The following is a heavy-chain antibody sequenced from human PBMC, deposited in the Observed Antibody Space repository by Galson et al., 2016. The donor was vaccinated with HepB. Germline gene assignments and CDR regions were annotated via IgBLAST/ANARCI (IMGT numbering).Heavy chain of an antibody. J-gene: IGHJ6*02. D-gene: IGHD4-17*01. CDR2: ISYHGSIN. CDR3: AKDAGTYGSFYGMDV. Sequence: GKGLQWVAVISYHGSINFYLDSVKGRFTISRDNSKNTLYLEMNSLRPEDTAIYYCAKDAGTYGSFYGMDVWGQGTTVTVSS. V-gene: IGHV3-30*04.